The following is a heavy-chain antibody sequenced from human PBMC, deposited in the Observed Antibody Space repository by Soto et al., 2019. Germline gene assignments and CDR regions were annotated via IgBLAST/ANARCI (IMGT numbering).Heavy chain of an antibody. CDR2: VSPDNGNA. Sequence: QVQVVQSRAEVKKPGASVKVSCKTSGYTFTDYDINWVRQAPGQGLEWMGWVSPDNGNAGYAQHFQGRVTLTSDTSIITAYMELSSLTSEDTAVYYCEVTTGYWGQGTMVTVSS. CDR3: EVTTGY. J-gene: IGHJ4*02. CDR1: GYTFTDYD. D-gene: IGHD2-21*02. V-gene: IGHV1-8*01.